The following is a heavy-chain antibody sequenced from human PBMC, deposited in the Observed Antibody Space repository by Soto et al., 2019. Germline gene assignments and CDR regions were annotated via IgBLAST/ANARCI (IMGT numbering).Heavy chain of an antibody. D-gene: IGHD4-17*01. CDR1: GFTFSTYA. CDR2: ISGSGAST. V-gene: IGHV3-23*01. Sequence: GGSLRLSCAASGFTFSTYAMSWVRQAPGKGLEWVSAISGSGASTFYADSVKGRFTISRDNSINTLYLQMKGLRTEDTAVYYCAHPRGYGVFDAYDFWGQGTMVTVSS. CDR3: AHPRGYGVFDAYDF. J-gene: IGHJ3*01.